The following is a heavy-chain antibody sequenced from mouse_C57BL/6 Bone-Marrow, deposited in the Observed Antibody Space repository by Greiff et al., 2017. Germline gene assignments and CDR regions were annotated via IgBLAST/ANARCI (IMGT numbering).Heavy chain of an antibody. J-gene: IGHJ1*03. CDR1: GYSFTGYY. Sequence: EVQLQQSGPELVKPGASVKISCKASGYSFTGYYMNWVKQSPEKSLEWIGEINPSTGGTTYNQKFKAKATLTVDKSSSTAYMQLKSLTSEDSAVYYCARYYGNYEGYWYFDVCGTGTTVTVSS. V-gene: IGHV1-42*01. CDR2: INPSTGGT. D-gene: IGHD2-1*01. CDR3: ARYYGNYEGYWYFDV.